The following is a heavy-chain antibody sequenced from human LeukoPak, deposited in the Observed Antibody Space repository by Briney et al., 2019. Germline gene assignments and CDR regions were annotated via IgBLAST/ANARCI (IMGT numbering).Heavy chain of an antibody. CDR1: GGSISSSSHY. J-gene: IGHJ4*02. Sequence: SETLSLTCTVSGGSISSSSHYWGWIRQPPGKGLEWIGSIYYSGSTYYNPSLKSRVTISVDTSKNQFSLKLSSVTAADTAVYYCARDASIAAAGTTAFDYWGQGTLVTVSS. V-gene: IGHV4-39*07. D-gene: IGHD6-13*01. CDR3: ARDASIAAAGTTAFDY. CDR2: IYYSGST.